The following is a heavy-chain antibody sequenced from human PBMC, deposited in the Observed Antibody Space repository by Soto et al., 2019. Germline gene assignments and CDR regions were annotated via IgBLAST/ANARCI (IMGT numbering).Heavy chain of an antibody. J-gene: IGHJ4*02. V-gene: IGHV3-21*01. CDR1: GFTFSSYS. Sequence: GGSLRLSCAASGFTFSSYSMNWVRQAPGEGLEWVSSISSSSSYIYYADSVKGRFTISRDNAKNSLYLQMNSLRAEDTAVYYCARVVVSYYYGSGSPVARPFDYWGQGTLVTVSS. CDR3: ARVVVSYYYGSGSPVARPFDY. CDR2: ISSSSSYI. D-gene: IGHD3-10*01.